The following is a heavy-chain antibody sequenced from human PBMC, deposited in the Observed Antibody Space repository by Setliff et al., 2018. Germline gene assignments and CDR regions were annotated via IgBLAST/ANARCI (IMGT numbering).Heavy chain of an antibody. CDR1: GSTFSIYS. CDR2: IHYSENT. Sequence: KTGGSLTLSCAASGSTFSIYSMNWLRQAPGKGLEWIASIHYSENTYYNPSLKTRVTISLDTSKNHFSLKLDSVTAADTALYYCARSPSSGAYWNPRPCYSDYWARGTLVTVSS. CDR3: ARSPSSGAYWNPRPCYSDY. J-gene: IGHJ4*02. D-gene: IGHD1-26*01. V-gene: IGHV4-38-2*01.